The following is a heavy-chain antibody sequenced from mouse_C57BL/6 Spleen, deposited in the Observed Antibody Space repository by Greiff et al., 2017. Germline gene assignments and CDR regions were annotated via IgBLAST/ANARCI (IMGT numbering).Heavy chain of an antibody. Sequence: QVQLQQSGPELVKPGASVKISCKASGYAFSSSWMNWVKQRPGKGLEWIGRIDPEDGDTEYAPKFQGKATMTADTSSNTAYLQLSSLTSEDTAVYYCTRVSVYYGSSYEFAYWGQGTLVTVSA. D-gene: IGHD1-1*01. CDR3: TRVSVYYGSSYEFAY. CDR2: IDPEDGDT. V-gene: IGHV1-82*01. CDR1: GYAFSSSW. J-gene: IGHJ3*01.